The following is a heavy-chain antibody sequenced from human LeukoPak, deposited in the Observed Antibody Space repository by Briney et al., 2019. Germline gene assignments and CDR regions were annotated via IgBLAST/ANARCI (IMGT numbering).Heavy chain of an antibody. CDR1: GGSVSSGSYY. CDR2: IYYSGST. J-gene: IGHJ4*02. Sequence: SETLSLTCTVSGGSVSSGSYYWSWIRQPPGKGLEGIGYIYYSGSTNYNPSLRSRVTISVDTSKNQFSLKLSSVTAADTAVYYCASEGYSSSWTHTFDYWGQGTLVTVSS. CDR3: ASEGYSSSWTHTFDY. D-gene: IGHD6-13*01. V-gene: IGHV4-61*01.